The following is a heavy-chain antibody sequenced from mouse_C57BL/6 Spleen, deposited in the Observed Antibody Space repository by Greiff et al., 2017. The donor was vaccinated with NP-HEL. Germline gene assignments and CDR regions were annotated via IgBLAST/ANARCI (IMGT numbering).Heavy chain of an antibody. CDR2: INPSTGGT. CDR3: ALYYYGPAWFAY. D-gene: IGHD1-1*01. V-gene: IGHV1-42*01. Sequence: VQLQQSGPELVKPGASVKISCKASGYSFTGYYMNWVKQSPEKSLEWIGEINPSTGGTTYNQKFKAKATLTVDKSSSTAYMQLKSLTSEDSAVYYCALYYYGPAWFAYWGQGTLVTVSA. J-gene: IGHJ3*01. CDR1: GYSFTGYY.